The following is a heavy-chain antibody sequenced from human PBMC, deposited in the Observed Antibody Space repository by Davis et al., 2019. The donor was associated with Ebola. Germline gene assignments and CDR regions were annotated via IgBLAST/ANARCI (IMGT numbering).Heavy chain of an antibody. J-gene: IGHJ6*04. Sequence: PGGSLRLSCAASGFTFSNYAMTWVRQAPGKGLEWVSAISGSGDSTYYADSVKGRFTISRDNSKNTLYLQMNSLRAEDTAVYYCAKGKVAGTSFYYYYGMDVWGKGTTVTVSS. V-gene: IGHV3-23*01. D-gene: IGHD6-19*01. CDR1: GFTFSNYA. CDR3: AKGKVAGTSFYYYYGMDV. CDR2: ISGSGDST.